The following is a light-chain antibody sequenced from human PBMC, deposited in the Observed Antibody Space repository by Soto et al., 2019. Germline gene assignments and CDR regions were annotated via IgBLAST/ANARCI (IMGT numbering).Light chain of an antibody. Sequence: EIVMTQSPATLSVSPGERATLSCRASQSVNSNLAWYQQKPGQAPRLLIYGASTRVAGIPARFSGSGSGTEFTLTISGLQPEDFATYYCQQLTARRFSFGQGTKLDIK. V-gene: IGKV3-15*01. CDR1: QSVNSN. CDR2: GAS. CDR3: QQLTARRFS. J-gene: IGKJ2*01.